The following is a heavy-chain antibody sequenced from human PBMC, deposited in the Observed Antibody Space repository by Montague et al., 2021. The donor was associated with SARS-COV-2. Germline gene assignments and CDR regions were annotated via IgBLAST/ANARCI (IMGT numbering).Heavy chain of an antibody. J-gene: IGHJ4*01. CDR2: ISYSGST. CDR3: ARQGLGFCNGGSCFSTLAF. CDR1: GASVRSGNSY. Sequence: SETRSLTCTVSGASVRSGNSYWNWIRQPPGKGLEWIGYISYSGSTNYSPSLKSRVTISVDTSKNQFSLNLDSVTAADTAVYYCARQGLGFCNGGSCFSTLAFWGHGILVTVSS. V-gene: IGHV4-61*01. D-gene: IGHD2-15*01.